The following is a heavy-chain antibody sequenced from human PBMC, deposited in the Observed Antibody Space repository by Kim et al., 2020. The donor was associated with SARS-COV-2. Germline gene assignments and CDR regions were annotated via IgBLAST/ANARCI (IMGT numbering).Heavy chain of an antibody. CDR3: ARITMVRGVNYYYGMDV. V-gene: IGHV4-39*01. CDR1: GGSISSSSYY. CDR2: IYYSGST. Sequence: ETLSLTCTVSGGSISSSSYYWGWIRQPPGKGLEWIGSIYYSGSTYHNPSLKSRVTISVDTSKNQFSLKLCIVTAADTAVYYWARITMVRGVNYYYGMDVWGQGTTVTVSS. J-gene: IGHJ6*02. D-gene: IGHD3-10*01.